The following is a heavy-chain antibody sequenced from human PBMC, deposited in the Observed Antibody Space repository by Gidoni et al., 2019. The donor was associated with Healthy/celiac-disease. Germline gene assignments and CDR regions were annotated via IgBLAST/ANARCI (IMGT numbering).Heavy chain of an antibody. Sequence: QVQLVASGGGVVRPGRSLRLSCAASGFPFRSSGMHWVRQAPGKGLEWVAVIWYDGSNKYYADSVKGRFTISRDNSKNTLYLQMNSLRAEDTAVYYCARSASGLRYFDGLIDYWGQGTLVTVSS. CDR3: ARSASGLRYFDGLIDY. J-gene: IGHJ4*02. V-gene: IGHV3-33*01. CDR1: GFPFRSSG. D-gene: IGHD3-9*01. CDR2: IWYDGSNK.